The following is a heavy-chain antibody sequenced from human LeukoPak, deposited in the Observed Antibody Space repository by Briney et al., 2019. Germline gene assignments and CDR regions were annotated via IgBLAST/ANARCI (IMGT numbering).Heavy chain of an antibody. J-gene: IGHJ5*02. D-gene: IGHD6-25*01. Sequence: ASVKVSCKASGYTFTSYAMHWVRQAPGQRLEWMGWINGGNGNTKYSQKLQGRVTITRDTSASTAYMELRSLRSEDTAVFYCARGPPRLNWFDPWGQGTLVTDSS. V-gene: IGHV1-3*01. CDR3: ARGPPRLNWFDP. CDR2: INGGNGNT. CDR1: GYTFTSYA.